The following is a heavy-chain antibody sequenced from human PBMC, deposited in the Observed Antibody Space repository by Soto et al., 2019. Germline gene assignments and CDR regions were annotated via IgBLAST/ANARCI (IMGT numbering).Heavy chain of an antibody. Sequence: ASVKVSCKASGYTFTSYDINWVRQATGQGLEWMGWMNPNSGNTGYAQKFQGRVTMTRNTSISTAYMELSSLRSEDTAVYYCARDNLHTYYDFWSGYLSGAAQARYYYYMDVWGKGTTVTVSS. D-gene: IGHD3-3*01. J-gene: IGHJ6*03. CDR3: ARDNLHTYYDFWSGYLSGAAQARYYYYMDV. V-gene: IGHV1-8*01. CDR2: MNPNSGNT. CDR1: GYTFTSYD.